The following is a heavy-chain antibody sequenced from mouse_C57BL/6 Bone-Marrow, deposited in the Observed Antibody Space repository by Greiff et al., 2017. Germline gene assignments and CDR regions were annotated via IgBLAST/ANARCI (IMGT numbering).Heavy chain of an antibody. Sequence: QVQLQQSGPELVKPGASVKISCKASGYSFTSYYIHWVKQRPGQGLEWIGWIYPGSGNTKYNEKFKGKATLTADTSSSTAYMQRSSLTSEDVAVYYSARNYGRGAWFAYWGQGTLVTVAA. V-gene: IGHV1-66*01. J-gene: IGHJ3*01. D-gene: IGHD1-1*01. CDR1: GYSFTSYY. CDR3: ARNYGRGAWFAY. CDR2: IYPGSGNT.